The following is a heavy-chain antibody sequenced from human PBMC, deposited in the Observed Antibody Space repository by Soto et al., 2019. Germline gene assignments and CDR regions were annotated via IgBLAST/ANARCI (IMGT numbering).Heavy chain of an antibody. Sequence: PSETLSLTCAVSGGSISSGGYSWSWIRQPPGKGLEWIGYIYHSGSTYYNPSLKSRVTISVDRSKNQFSLKLSSVTAADTAVYYCARQYYDILTGYYGTVDYWGQGTLVTVSS. V-gene: IGHV4-30-2*01. CDR2: IYHSGST. CDR3: ARQYYDILTGYYGTVDY. D-gene: IGHD3-9*01. CDR1: GGSISSGGYS. J-gene: IGHJ4*02.